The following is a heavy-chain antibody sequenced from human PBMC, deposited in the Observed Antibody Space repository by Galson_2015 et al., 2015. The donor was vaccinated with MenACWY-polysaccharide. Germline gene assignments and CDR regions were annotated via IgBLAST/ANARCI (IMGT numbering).Heavy chain of an antibody. Sequence: SLRLSCAASGFTFSSYGMHWVRQAPGKGLEWVAVISYDGSNKYYADSVKGRFTISRDNSKNTLYLQMNGLRAEDTAVYYCAMVADAFDIWGQGTMVTVSS. CDR3: AMVADAFDI. CDR1: GFTFSSYG. V-gene: IGHV3-30*03. D-gene: IGHD3-10*01. J-gene: IGHJ3*02. CDR2: ISYDGSNK.